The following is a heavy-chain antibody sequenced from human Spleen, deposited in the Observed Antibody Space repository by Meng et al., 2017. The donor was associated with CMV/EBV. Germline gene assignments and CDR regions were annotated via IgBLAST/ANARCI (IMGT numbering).Heavy chain of an antibody. Sequence: GGSLRLSCAASGFTLSDYYVSWIRQAPGKGLEWLSYISSSGNTIHYADSVKGRFIISRDTPKNSVYLQMNSLRAEDTAVYYCVREDYGDYFFDTWGQGTQVTVSS. CDR1: GFTLSDYY. CDR2: ISSSGNTI. J-gene: IGHJ4*02. CDR3: VREDYGDYFFDT. D-gene: IGHD4-17*01. V-gene: IGHV3-11*01.